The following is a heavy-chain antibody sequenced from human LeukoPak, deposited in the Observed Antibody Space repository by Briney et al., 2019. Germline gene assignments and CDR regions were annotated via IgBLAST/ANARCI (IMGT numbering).Heavy chain of an antibody. CDR2: IIPIFGTA. CDR3: AREGYYYDSSGYYYLSYYFDY. CDR1: GGTFSSYA. Sequence: SVKASCKASGGTFSSYAISWVRQAPGQGLEWMGGIIPIFGTANYAQKFQGRVTITTDESTSTAYMELSSLRSEDTAVYYCAREGYYYDSSGYYYLSYYFDYWGQGTLVTVSA. D-gene: IGHD3-22*01. V-gene: IGHV1-69*05. J-gene: IGHJ4*02.